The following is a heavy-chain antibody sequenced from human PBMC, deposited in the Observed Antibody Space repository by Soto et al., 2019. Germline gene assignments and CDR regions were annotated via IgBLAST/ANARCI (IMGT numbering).Heavy chain of an antibody. CDR1: GGSISRGGYY. CDR3: ARGAVVPAAREGGNWCDP. Sequence: SETLSLTCTVSGGSISRGGYYWSWVRQHPGKGLEWIGYVYYSGSTYYNPSLKSRVTISVDTSKNQFSLKLSSVTAADTAVYYCARGAVVPAAREGGNWCDPWGQGTLVTVSS. J-gene: IGHJ5*02. CDR2: VYYSGST. D-gene: IGHD2-2*01. V-gene: IGHV4-31*03.